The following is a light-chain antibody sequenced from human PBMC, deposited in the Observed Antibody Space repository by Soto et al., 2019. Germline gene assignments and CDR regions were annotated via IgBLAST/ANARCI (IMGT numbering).Light chain of an antibody. V-gene: IGKV1-5*03. CDR2: KAS. CDR3: QHYNSYSEA. Sequence: DIQMTQSPSTLSACLAHGFTITSRASQSISSWLAWYQQKPGKAPKLLIYKASTLKSGVPSRFSGSGSGTEFTLTISSLQPDDFATYYCQHYNSYSEAFGQGTKVDIK. J-gene: IGKJ1*01. CDR1: QSISSW.